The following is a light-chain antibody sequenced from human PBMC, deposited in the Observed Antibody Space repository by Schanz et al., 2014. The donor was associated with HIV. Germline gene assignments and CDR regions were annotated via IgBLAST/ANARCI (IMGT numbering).Light chain of an antibody. CDR3: CSYAGSYTLVV. CDR1: ISDVGSYNL. J-gene: IGLJ3*02. CDR2: EGS. V-gene: IGLV2-14*02. Sequence: QSALTQSASVSGSPGQSITISCTGTISDVGSYNLVSWYQQHPGKAPKLIIYEGSKRPLGVSNRFSGSKSGNTASLTISGLQAEDEADYYCCSYAGSYTLVVFGGGTKLTVL.